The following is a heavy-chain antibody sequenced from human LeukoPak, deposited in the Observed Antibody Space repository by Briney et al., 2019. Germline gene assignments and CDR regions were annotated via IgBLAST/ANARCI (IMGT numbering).Heavy chain of an antibody. V-gene: IGHV3-30*18. J-gene: IGHJ6*04. Sequence: GGSLRLSCAASGFTFSTYGMHWVRQAPGKGLEWVAVMSYDGSNKYYADSVKGRFTISRDNSKSTLYLQMNSLRAEDTAVYYCAKEITPYYFYGKDVWGKGTTVTVSS. CDR1: GFTFSTYG. CDR3: AKEITPYYFYGKDV. CDR2: MSYDGSNK. D-gene: IGHD4-23*01.